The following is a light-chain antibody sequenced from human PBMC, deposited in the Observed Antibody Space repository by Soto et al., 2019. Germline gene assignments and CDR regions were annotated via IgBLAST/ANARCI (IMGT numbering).Light chain of an antibody. V-gene: IGKV1-27*01. Sequence: SSLSASVGDRVTITCRASQAISNYLAWYQQKPGKVPKLLIYAASALQSGVPSRFSGSGSGTDFTLTISSLQPEDVATYYCQKYNSAPLTFGQGTKVDIK. J-gene: IGKJ1*01. CDR2: AAS. CDR1: QAISNY. CDR3: QKYNSAPLT.